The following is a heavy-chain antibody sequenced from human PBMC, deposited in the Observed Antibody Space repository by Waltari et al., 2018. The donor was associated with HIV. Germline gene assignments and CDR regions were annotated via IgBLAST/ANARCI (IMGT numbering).Heavy chain of an antibody. CDR2: IYTSGST. D-gene: IGHD3-9*01. CDR1: GGSISSGSYS. V-gene: IGHV4-61*02. J-gene: IGHJ4*02. CDR3: ARAPGYYDILTGYYNPYYFDY. Sequence: QVQLQESGPGLVKPSQTLSLTCTVSGGSISSGSYSWSWTPQPAGKGLGWIGRIYTSGSTNYIPSLKSRVTISVDTSKNQFSLKLSSVTAADTAVYYCARAPGYYDILTGYYNPYYFDYWGQGTLVAVSS.